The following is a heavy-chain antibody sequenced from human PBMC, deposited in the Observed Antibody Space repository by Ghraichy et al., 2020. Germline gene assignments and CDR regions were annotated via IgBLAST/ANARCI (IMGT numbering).Heavy chain of an antibody. CDR3: AKGYSSGWYGEVFSYFDY. CDR1: GFTFSSYA. D-gene: IGHD6-19*01. J-gene: IGHJ4*02. CDR2: ISGSGGST. V-gene: IGHV3-23*01. Sequence: GSLRLSCAASGFTFSSYAMSWVRQAPGKGLEWVSAISGSGGSTYYADSVKGRFTISRDNSKNTLYLQMNSLRAEDTAVYYCAKGYSSGWYGEVFSYFDYWGQGTLVTVSS.